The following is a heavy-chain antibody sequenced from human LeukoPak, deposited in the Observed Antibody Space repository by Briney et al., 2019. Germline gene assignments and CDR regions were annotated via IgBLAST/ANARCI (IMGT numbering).Heavy chain of an antibody. CDR1: GFTFSSYA. CDR2: ISSGGSTI. V-gene: IGHV3-23*01. Sequence: GGSLRLSCAASGFTFSSYAMSWVRQAPGKGLEWVSYISSGGSTIYYADSVKGRFTISRDNSKNTLYLQMNSLRAEDTAVYYCAKGGAGSIFDYWGQGTLVTVSS. CDR3: AKGGAGSIFDY. J-gene: IGHJ4*02. D-gene: IGHD1-26*01.